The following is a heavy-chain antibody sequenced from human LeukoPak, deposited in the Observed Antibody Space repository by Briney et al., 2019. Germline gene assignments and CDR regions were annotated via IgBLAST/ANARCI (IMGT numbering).Heavy chain of an antibody. CDR2: INPNSGGT. Sequence: GASVKVSCKASGYIFTTYGINWVRQAPGQGPEWMGWINPNSGGTNYAQKFQGRVTMTRDTSISTAYMELSRLRSDDTAVYYCARDRITMVRGVKNWFDPWGQGTLVTVSS. CDR3: ARDRITMVRGVKNWFDP. CDR1: GYIFTTYG. D-gene: IGHD3-10*01. V-gene: IGHV1-2*02. J-gene: IGHJ5*02.